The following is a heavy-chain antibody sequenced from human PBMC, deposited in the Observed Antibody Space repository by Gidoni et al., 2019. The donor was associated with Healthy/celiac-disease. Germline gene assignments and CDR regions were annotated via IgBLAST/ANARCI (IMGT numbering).Heavy chain of an antibody. CDR2: INPSGGST. CDR3: ASLVSGDRGHRGMDV. CDR1: GYTFTSYY. Sequence: QVQLVQSGAEAKKPGASVKVSCKASGYTFTSYYMHWGRQAPGQGLEWMGIINPSGGSTSYAQKFQGRVTMTRDTSTSTVYMELSSLRSEDTAVYYCASLVSGDRGHRGMDVWGQGTTVTVSS. J-gene: IGHJ6*02. V-gene: IGHV1-46*01. D-gene: IGHD1-26*01.